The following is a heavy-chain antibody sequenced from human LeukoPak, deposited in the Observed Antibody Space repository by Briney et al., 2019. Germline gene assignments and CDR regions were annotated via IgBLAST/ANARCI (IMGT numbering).Heavy chain of an antibody. V-gene: IGHV4-59*01. CDR2: IYYSGST. D-gene: IGHD6-13*01. CDR3: AREGGPYTAAGTTGDAFDI. J-gene: IGHJ3*02. CDR1: GGSISSYY. Sequence: PSETLSLTCTVSGGSISSYYWSWIRQPPGKGLEWIGYIYYSGSTNYNPSLKSRVTISVDTSKNQFSLKLSSVTAADTAVYYCAREGGPYTAAGTTGDAFDIWGQGTMVTVSS.